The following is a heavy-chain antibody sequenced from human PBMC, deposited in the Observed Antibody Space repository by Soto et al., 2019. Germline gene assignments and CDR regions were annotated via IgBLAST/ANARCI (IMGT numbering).Heavy chain of an antibody. V-gene: IGHV3-23*01. CDR1: GFTFSSYA. J-gene: IGHJ3*02. Sequence: GGSMKIASAASGFTFSSYAMSGVRKTKGKGLEWVSAISGSGGSTYYADSVKGRFTISRDNSKNTLYLQMNSLRAEDTAVYYRAKDPETFGVVMHAFDIWVQGTMVTVSS. CDR2: ISGSGGST. D-gene: IGHD3-3*01. CDR3: AKDPETFGVVMHAFDI.